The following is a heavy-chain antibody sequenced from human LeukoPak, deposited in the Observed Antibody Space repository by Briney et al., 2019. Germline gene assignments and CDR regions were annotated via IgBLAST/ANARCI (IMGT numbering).Heavy chain of an antibody. V-gene: IGHV3-74*01. Sequence: KTGGSLRLSCAASGFIFSNWWMLWFRRPPGKGLESVAHINTDGNYIVYADSVKGRFTISRDNAKNTLYLQMNSLRPEDTGVYYCATYGIDWSLSYWGQGALVTVSS. J-gene: IGHJ4*02. CDR1: GFIFSNWW. CDR3: ATYGIDWSLSY. CDR2: INTDGNYI. D-gene: IGHD3-9*01.